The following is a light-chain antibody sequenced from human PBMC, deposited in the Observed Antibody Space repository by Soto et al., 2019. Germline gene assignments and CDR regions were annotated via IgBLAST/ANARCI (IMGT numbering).Light chain of an antibody. CDR2: KAS. J-gene: IGKJ1*01. CDR3: QQYNSWT. Sequence: IQRTHSPSTLPASIGDRVTITCRASQSISSWLAWYQQKPGKAPKLLIYKASSLESGVPSRFSGSGSGTEFTLTISSLQPDDFATYYCQQYNSWTFGQGTEV. CDR1: QSISSW. V-gene: IGKV1-5*03.